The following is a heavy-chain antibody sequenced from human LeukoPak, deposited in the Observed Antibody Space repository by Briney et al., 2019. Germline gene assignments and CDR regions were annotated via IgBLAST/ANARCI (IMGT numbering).Heavy chain of an antibody. Sequence: PSGTLSLTCAVYGGSFSGYYWSWIRQPPGKGLEWIGEINHSGSTNYNPSLKSRVTISVDTSKNQFSLKLSSVTAADTAVYYCARTNGIVGASPVGYFDYWGQGTLVTVSS. CDR2: INHSGST. V-gene: IGHV4-34*01. CDR1: GGSFSGYY. CDR3: ARTNGIVGASPVGYFDY. D-gene: IGHD1-26*01. J-gene: IGHJ4*02.